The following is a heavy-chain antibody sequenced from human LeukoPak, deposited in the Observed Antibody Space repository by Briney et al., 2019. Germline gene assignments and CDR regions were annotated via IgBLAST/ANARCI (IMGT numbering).Heavy chain of an antibody. D-gene: IGHD6-19*01. J-gene: IGHJ4*02. CDR1: GYTFTGYY. V-gene: IGHV1-2*06. CDR2: INPNSGGT. Sequence: GASVKVSCKASGYTFTGYYMHWVLQAPGQGLEWMGRINPNSGGTNYAQKFQGRVTMTRDTSISTAYMELSRLRSDDTAVYYCAIIAVAGSLDYWGQGTVVTVSS. CDR3: AIIAVAGSLDY.